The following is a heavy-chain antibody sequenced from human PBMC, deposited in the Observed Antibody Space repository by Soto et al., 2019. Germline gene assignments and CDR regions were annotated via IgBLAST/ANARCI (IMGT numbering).Heavy chain of an antibody. Sequence: GESLKISCKGSGYNFASYWISWVRQMPGKGLEWMGRIDPIDSYTNYSPSFQGHVTISADKSISTAYLQWSSLKASDTAMYYCARRYCSSASCPRNSYGMDVWGQGTTVTVSS. CDR3: ARRYCSSASCPRNSYGMDV. CDR2: IDPIDSYT. J-gene: IGHJ6*02. D-gene: IGHD2-2*01. V-gene: IGHV5-10-1*01. CDR1: GYNFASYW.